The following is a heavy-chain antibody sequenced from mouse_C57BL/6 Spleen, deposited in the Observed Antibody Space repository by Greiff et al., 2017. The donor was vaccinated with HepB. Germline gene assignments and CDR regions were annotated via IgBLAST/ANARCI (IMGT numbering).Heavy chain of an antibody. CDR2: IYPGNSDT. J-gene: IGHJ1*03. CDR3: TRKEYSNYVFYWYFDV. Sequence: EVQLKESGTVLARPGASVKMSCKTSGYTFTSYWMHWVKQRPGQGLEWIGAIYPGNSDTSYNQKFKGKAKLTAVTSASTAYMELSSLTNEDSAVYYCTRKEYSNYVFYWYFDVWGTGTTVTVSS. CDR1: GYTFTSYW. V-gene: IGHV1-5*01. D-gene: IGHD2-5*01.